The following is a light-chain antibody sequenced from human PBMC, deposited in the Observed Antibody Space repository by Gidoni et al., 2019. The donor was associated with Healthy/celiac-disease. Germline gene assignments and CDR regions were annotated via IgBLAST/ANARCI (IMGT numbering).Light chain of an antibody. CDR1: SSNLGGNI. Sequence: QSVLTQPPSTSGTPGQGVTISCSGSSSNLGGNIVNWYKQLPGTAPSLLMYSNDQRPSGVPDRFSVSKSGTSASLSISGLPSEDAADYYCAAWDASLTGLVFGGGSKLPVL. J-gene: IGLJ3*02. CDR3: AAWDASLTGLV. CDR2: SND. V-gene: IGLV1-44*01.